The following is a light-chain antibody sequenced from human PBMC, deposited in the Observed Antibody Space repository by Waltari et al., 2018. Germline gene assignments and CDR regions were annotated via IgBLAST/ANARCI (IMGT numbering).Light chain of an antibody. V-gene: IGKV2-28*01. CDR1: LSLLHINGYNY. CDR2: MGS. CDR3: LQALQSPLS. J-gene: IGKJ4*01. Sequence: DIVMTQSPLSLSVTPGEPASISCRSTLSLLHINGYNYLDWYLQKPGQSPHLLIYMGSQRASGVPDRFSGNGSGTNFTLRISRVEAEDVRIYYCLQALQSPLSFGGGTKVEIK.